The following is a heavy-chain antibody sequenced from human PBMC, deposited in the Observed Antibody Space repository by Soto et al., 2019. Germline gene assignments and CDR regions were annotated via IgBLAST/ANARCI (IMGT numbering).Heavy chain of an antibody. CDR2: IYSGGDI. Sequence: EVQVVESGGGLVQPGGSLRLSCAASGFSVSSNYMSWVRQAPGKGLEWVSVIYSGGDIYYADSVQGRFTTSRDNSKNSLDLQMNSLRAEDTAVYYCARDRRDGDTIWCQGVLVTVSS. D-gene: IGHD3-3*01. CDR3: ARDRRDGDTI. V-gene: IGHV3-66*01. J-gene: IGHJ4*02. CDR1: GFSVSSNY.